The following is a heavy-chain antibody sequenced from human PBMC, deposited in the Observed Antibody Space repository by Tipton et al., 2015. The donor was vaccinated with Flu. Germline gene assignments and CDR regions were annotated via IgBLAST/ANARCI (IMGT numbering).Heavy chain of an antibody. V-gene: IGHV3-33*01. CDR2: IWYDGSKK. D-gene: IGHD2-8*01. J-gene: IGHJ6*03. CDR1: GFTFSIFG. CDR3: ARDGPEWNYFSYMDV. Sequence: SLRLSCAASGFTFSIFGMHWVRQAPGKGLEWVAFIWYDGSKKYYPDTMKGRFTISRDSSMNTVYLEMTNLRAEDTAVYYCARDGPEWNYFSYMDVWGKGTTVTVSS.